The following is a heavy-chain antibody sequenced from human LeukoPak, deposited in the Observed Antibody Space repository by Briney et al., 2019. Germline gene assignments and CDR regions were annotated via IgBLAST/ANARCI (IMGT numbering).Heavy chain of an antibody. J-gene: IGHJ5*02. D-gene: IGHD6-13*01. CDR2: IIPIFGTA. CDR1: GGTFSSYA. V-gene: IGHV1-69*13. CDR3: ARAVRIAAAVFSWFDP. Sequence: SVKVSCKASGGTFSSYAISWVRQAPGQGLEWMGGIIPIFGTANYAQKFQGRVTTTADESTSTAYMELSSLRSEDTAVYYCARAVRIAAAVFSWFDPWGQGTLVTVSS.